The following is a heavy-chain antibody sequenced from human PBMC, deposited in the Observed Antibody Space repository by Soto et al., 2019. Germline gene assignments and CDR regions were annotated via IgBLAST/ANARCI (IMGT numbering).Heavy chain of an antibody. V-gene: IGHV2-70*11. D-gene: IGHD2-15*01. J-gene: IGHJ3*02. Sequence: SGPTLVNPTQTLTLICTFSGFSLSTSGMCVSWIRQPPGKALEWLARIDWDDDKYYSTSLKTRLTISKDTSKNQVVLTMTNMDPVDTATYYCARIYCSGGSCYPGAFDIWGQGTMVTVSS. CDR1: GFSLSTSGMC. CDR3: ARIYCSGGSCYPGAFDI. CDR2: IDWDDDK.